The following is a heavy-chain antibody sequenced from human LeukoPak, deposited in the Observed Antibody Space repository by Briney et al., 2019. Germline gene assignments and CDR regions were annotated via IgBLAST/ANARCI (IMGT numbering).Heavy chain of an antibody. J-gene: IGHJ3*02. CDR1: GFTFSSYG. D-gene: IGHD3-10*01. Sequence: GGSLRLSCAASGFTFSSYGMHWVRQAPGKGLEWVAVISYDGSNKYYADSVKGRFTISRDNSKNTLYLQMNSLRAEDTAEYYCAKDHDYYKSGPIWGQGTMVTVSS. CDR3: AKDHDYYKSGPI. CDR2: ISYDGSNK. V-gene: IGHV3-30*12.